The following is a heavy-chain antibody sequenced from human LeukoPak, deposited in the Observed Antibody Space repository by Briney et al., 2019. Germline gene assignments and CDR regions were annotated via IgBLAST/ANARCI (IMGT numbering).Heavy chain of an antibody. Sequence: PGGSLRLSCAASGFTFSSYAMHWVRQAPGKGLEWVAVISYDGSNKYYADSVKGRFTISRDNSKNTLYLQMNSLRAEDTAVYYCARELYYYGSGSYSSFDYWGQGTLVTVSS. CDR2: ISYDGSNK. CDR1: GFTFSSYA. D-gene: IGHD3-10*01. V-gene: IGHV3-30-3*01. CDR3: ARELYYYGSGSYSSFDY. J-gene: IGHJ4*02.